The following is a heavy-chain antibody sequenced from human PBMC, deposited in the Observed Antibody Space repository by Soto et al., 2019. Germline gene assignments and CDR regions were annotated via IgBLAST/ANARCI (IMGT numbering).Heavy chain of an antibody. CDR1: GYSFTSYW. D-gene: IGHD2-15*01. J-gene: IGHJ5*02. V-gene: IGHV5-51*01. Sequence: VESLKVSCNGSGYSFTSYWIGWVRQIPWKGLEWMGIIYPVDSDNRYSQSFQGQVTISADKSISTAYLQCSSLKASDTAMYYCTTLSGDIVVVVAPTCTRCDHWDQGSMVTAS. CDR3: TTLSGDIVVVVAPTCTRCDH. CDR2: IYPVDSDN.